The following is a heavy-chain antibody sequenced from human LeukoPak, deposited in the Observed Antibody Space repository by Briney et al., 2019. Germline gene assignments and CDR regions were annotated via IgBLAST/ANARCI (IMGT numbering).Heavy chain of an antibody. D-gene: IGHD3-22*01. Sequence: ASVKVSCKVSGYTLTELSMHWVRQAPGNGIEWMGGFDPEDGETIYAQKFQGRVTMTEDTSTDTAYMELSSLRSEDTAVYYCATPTYYYDSSGYYWGQGTLVTVSS. CDR1: GYTLTELS. V-gene: IGHV1-24*01. CDR2: FDPEDGET. J-gene: IGHJ4*02. CDR3: ATPTYYYDSSGYY.